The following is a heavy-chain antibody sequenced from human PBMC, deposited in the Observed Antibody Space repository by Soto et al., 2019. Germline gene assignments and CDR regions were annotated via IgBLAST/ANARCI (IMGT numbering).Heavy chain of an antibody. J-gene: IGHJ6*04. Sequence: EVQLVESGGGLVQPGGSLRLSCAASGFTFSGRSMHWVRQAPGKGLVWVSGIDNAGTDSTYADSVKGRFTSSRDNAKNTLYLQMNSLRFDDTAVYYCARGWFGLDVWGKGTTVTVS. CDR1: GFTFSGRS. D-gene: IGHD3-10*01. CDR2: IDNAGTDS. CDR3: ARGWFGLDV. V-gene: IGHV3-74*01.